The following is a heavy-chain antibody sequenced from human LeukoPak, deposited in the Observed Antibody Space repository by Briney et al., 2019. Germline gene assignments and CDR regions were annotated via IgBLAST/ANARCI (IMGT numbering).Heavy chain of an antibody. CDR2: ISYDGSNK. D-gene: IGHD2-21*01. V-gene: IGHV3-30-3*01. CDR3: ARVNYYCGGDCYSPRRYYFDY. CDR1: GFTFSSYA. J-gene: IGHJ4*02. Sequence: GGSLTLSCAASGFTFSSYAMHWVRQAPGKGLEWVAVISYDGSNKYYADSVKGRFTIARDNSKNTLYLQMNSLRAEDTAVYYCARVNYYCGGDCYSPRRYYFDYWGQGTLVTVSS.